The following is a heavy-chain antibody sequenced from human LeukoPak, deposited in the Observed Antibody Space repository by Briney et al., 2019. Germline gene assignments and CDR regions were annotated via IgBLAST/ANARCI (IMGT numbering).Heavy chain of an antibody. D-gene: IGHD3-22*01. CDR1: GGSISSGGYY. J-gene: IGHJ4*02. Sequence: PSQTLSLTCTVSGGSISSGGYYWSWIRQHPGKGLEWIGYIYYSGSTYYNPSLKSRVTISVDTSKNQFSLKLSSVTAADTAVYYCARAGDSSGYWYYFGYWGQGTLVTVSS. CDR2: IYYSGST. CDR3: ARAGDSSGYWYYFGY. V-gene: IGHV4-31*03.